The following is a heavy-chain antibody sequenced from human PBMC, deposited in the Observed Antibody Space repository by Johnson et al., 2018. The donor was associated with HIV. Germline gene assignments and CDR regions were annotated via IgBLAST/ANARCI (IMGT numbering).Heavy chain of an antibody. Sequence: QLVESGGGLVQPGGSLRLSCAASGFTVSSNYMSWVRQAPGKGLEWVSVIYSGGSTYYADSVKGRFTISRDNSKNTLYLQMNSLRAEDTAVYYCARWEGSSSWQRVFGAFDIWGQGTMVTVSS. CDR3: ARWEGSSSWQRVFGAFDI. J-gene: IGHJ3*02. CDR1: GFTVSSNY. D-gene: IGHD6-13*01. CDR2: IYSGGST. V-gene: IGHV3-66*02.